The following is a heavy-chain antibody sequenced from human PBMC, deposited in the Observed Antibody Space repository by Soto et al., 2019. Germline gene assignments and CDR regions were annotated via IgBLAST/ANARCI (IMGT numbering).Heavy chain of an antibody. CDR2: INSDGSST. CDR1: GFTFSSYW. Sequence: GGSLRLSYAASGFTFSSYWMHWVRQAPGKGLVWVSRINSDGSSTSYADSVKGRFTISRDNAKNTLYLQMNSLRAEDTAVYYCARERSSGWYAHLGGMDVWGQGTTVTVFS. V-gene: IGHV3-74*01. J-gene: IGHJ6*02. D-gene: IGHD6-19*01. CDR3: ARERSSGWYAHLGGMDV.